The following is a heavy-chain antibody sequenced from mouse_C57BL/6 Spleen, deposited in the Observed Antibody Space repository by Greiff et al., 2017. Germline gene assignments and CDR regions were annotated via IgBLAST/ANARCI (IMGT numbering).Heavy chain of an antibody. CDR3: ARGGTA. V-gene: IGHV1-42*01. D-gene: IGHD4-1*01. J-gene: IGHJ2*01. CDR1: GYSFTGYY. CDR2: INPSTGGT. Sequence: VQLQQSGPELVKPGASVKISCKASGYSFTGYYMNWVKQSPEKSLEWIGEINPSTGGTTYNQKFKAKATLTVDQSSSTAYMQLKSLTSEDSAVYYCARGGTAWGQGTTLTVSS.